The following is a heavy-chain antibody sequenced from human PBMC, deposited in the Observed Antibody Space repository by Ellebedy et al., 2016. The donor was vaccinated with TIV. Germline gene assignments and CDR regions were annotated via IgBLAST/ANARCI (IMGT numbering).Heavy chain of an antibody. D-gene: IGHD2-2*01. CDR3: VRDVIIVPARWFDP. CDR2: TIPIFGTT. V-gene: IGHV1-69*06. Sequence: AASVKVSCKASGYTFTNYGISWVRQAPGQGLDWMGGTIPIFGTTNYAQKFQGRVTITADRSTNTAYLELSGLRSEDTAVYYCVRDVIIVPARWFDPWGQGTLVTVSS. J-gene: IGHJ5*02. CDR1: GYTFTNYG.